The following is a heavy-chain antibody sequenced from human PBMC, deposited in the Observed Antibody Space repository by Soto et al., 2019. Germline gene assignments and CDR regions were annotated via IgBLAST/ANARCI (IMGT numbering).Heavy chain of an antibody. Sequence: ASVKVSCKASGDTFSSYAISWVRQAPGQGLEWMGGIIPIFATTNYAQKFQGRVTITADESTNTVYMELSSLRSEDTAVYYCAKTPPRTTATAYYFDIWGQGTMVTVSS. D-gene: IGHD4-17*01. V-gene: IGHV1-69*13. CDR3: AKTPPRTTATAYYFDI. CDR1: GDTFSSYA. J-gene: IGHJ3*02. CDR2: IIPIFATT.